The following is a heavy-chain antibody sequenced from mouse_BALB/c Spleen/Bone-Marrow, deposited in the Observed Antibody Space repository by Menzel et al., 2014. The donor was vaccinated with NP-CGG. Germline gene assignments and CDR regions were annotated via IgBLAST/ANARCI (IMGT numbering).Heavy chain of an antibody. J-gene: IGHJ2*01. V-gene: IGHV1-14*01. CDR2: INPYNDGT. CDR3: ARDYDVNFDY. D-gene: IGHD1-1*01. CDR1: GYTFTSYV. Sequence: EVQLQQFGPELVKPGASVKMFCKASGYTFTSYVMHWVKQKPGQGLEWIGYINPYNDGTKYNEKFKGKATLTSDKSSSTDYMELSSLTSEDCGVYYCARDYDVNFDYWGQGTTLTSSS.